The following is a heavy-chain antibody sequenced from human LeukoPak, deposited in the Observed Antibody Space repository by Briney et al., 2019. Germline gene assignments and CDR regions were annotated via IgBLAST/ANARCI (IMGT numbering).Heavy chain of an antibody. V-gene: IGHV3-9*01. CDR3: AKDGGGYSYGYFDY. Sequence: HWVRQAXGKGLEWVSGISWNSGSIGYADSVKGRFTISRDNAKNSLYLQMNSLRAEDTALYYCAKDGGGYSYGYFDYWGQGTLVTVSS. J-gene: IGHJ4*02. D-gene: IGHD5-18*01. CDR2: ISWNSGSI.